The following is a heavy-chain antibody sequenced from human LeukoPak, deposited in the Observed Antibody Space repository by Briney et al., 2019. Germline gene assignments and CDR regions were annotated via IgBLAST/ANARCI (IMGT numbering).Heavy chain of an antibody. V-gene: IGHV1-69*13. CDR1: GGTFSSYA. J-gene: IGHJ4*02. CDR3: VRSPAAAGTGPFDY. D-gene: IGHD6-13*01. CDR2: IIPIFGTA. Sequence: SVKVSCKASGGTFSSYAISWVRQAPGQGLEWMGGIIPIFGTANYAQKSQGRVTITADESTSTAYMELSSLRSEDTAVYYCVRSPAAAGTGPFDYWGQGTLVTVSS.